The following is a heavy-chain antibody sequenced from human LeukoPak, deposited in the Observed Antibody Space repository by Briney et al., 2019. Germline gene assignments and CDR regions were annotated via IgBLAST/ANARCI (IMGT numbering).Heavy chain of an antibody. D-gene: IGHD3-10*01. V-gene: IGHV3-30*09. Sequence: GGSLRLSCAASGFTFRNYVIHWVRQAPGKGLEWVAVTSSDLNVKLYADSVKGRFAISRDNSRSTLYLQMNSLRPEDTAIYYCAREGYYGSGSPPSLYFDYWGQGTLVTVSS. J-gene: IGHJ4*02. CDR3: AREGYYGSGSPPSLYFDY. CDR1: GFTFRNYV. CDR2: TSSDLNVK.